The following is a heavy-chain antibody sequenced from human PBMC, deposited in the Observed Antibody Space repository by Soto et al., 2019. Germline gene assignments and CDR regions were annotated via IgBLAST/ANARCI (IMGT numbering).Heavy chain of an antibody. CDR1: GFTFSSYA. D-gene: IGHD3-10*01. CDR2: ISGSGGST. J-gene: IGHJ6*02. CDR3: ATYYYGSGSKYYYYYALDV. Sequence: GSLRLSCAASGFTFSSYAMSWVRQAPGKGLEWVSVISGSGGSTYYADSLKGRFTISRDNSKNTLNLQMNSLRVEDTAVYYCATYYYGSGSKYYYYYALDVWGQGTTVTVSS. V-gene: IGHV3-23*01.